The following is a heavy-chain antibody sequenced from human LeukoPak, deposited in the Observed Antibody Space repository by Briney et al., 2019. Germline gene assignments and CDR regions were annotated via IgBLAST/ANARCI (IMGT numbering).Heavy chain of an antibody. J-gene: IGHJ6*03. Sequence: SXSSXXXGWIRQPPGKGXXXIGSTYYSGSTYDNPSLKSRVTISVDTSKKQFTLKQSSVTAADTAVYYCARLSRYCSSTSCFYYYYYMDVWGKGTTVTVSS. CDR3: ARLSRYCSSTSCFYYYYYMDV. CDR1: SXSSXX. D-gene: IGHD2-2*01. CDR2: TYYSGST. V-gene: IGHV4-39*01.